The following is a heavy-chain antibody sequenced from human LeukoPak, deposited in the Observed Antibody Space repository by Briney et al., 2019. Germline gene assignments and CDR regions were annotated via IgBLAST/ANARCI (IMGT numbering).Heavy chain of an antibody. J-gene: IGHJ4*02. CDR3: ARGRAARPARFDY. Sequence: GSLRLSCAASGFTFSSYAMSWVRQPPGKGLEWIGEINHSGRTNYNPSLKSRVTISVDTSKNQFSLKLSSVTAADTAVYYCARGRAARPARFDYWGQGTLVTVSS. V-gene: IGHV4-34*01. D-gene: IGHD6-6*01. CDR2: INHSGRT. CDR1: GFTFSSYA.